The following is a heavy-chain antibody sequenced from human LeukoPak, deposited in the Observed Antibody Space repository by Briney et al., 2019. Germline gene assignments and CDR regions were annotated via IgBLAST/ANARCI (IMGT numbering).Heavy chain of an antibody. Sequence: PGGSLRLSCAASGFTFSSYEMNWVRQAPGKGLEWVSYISSSGSTIYYADSVKGRFTISRDNAKNTLYLQMSSLRAEDTAVYYCARDDYGDYLWWGQGTLVTVSS. CDR2: ISSSGSTI. D-gene: IGHD4-17*01. V-gene: IGHV3-48*03. CDR1: GFTFSSYE. CDR3: ARDDYGDYLW. J-gene: IGHJ4*02.